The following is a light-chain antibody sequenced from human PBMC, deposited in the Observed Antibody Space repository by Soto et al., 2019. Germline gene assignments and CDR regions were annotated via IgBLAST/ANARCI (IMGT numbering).Light chain of an antibody. J-gene: IGKJ4*01. Sequence: AIQLTQSPSSLSASVGARVIITCRASQDISSALAWYQQLPGRPPKLLIYDATSSEAGVPSRFSGSGSGTAFTLTISSLQPEDFATYDGQQFSGHLTFGGGTKVEIK. CDR1: QDISSA. CDR2: DAT. V-gene: IGKV1-13*02. CDR3: QQFSGHLT.